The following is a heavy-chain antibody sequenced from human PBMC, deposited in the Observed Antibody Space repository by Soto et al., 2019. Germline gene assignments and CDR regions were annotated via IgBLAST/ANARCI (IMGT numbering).Heavy chain of an antibody. D-gene: IGHD2-2*01. J-gene: IGHJ6*02. CDR3: ARDRGYCISTSGYHYYYGMDV. CDR1: GFTFSSYA. V-gene: IGHV3-30-3*01. CDR2: ISYDGSNK. Sequence: QVQLVESGGGVVQPGRSLRLSCAASGFTFSSYAMHWVRQAPGKGLEWVAVISYDGSNKYYADSVKGRFTISRDNSKNTLYLQMNSLRAEDTAVYYCARDRGYCISTSGYHYYYGMDVWGQGTTVTVSS.